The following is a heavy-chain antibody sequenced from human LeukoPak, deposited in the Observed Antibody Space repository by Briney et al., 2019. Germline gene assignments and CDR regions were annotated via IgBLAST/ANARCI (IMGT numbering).Heavy chain of an antibody. CDR1: GGSISSYY. Sequence: SETLSLTCTVSGGSISSYYWSWIRQPPGKGLEWIGYIYYSGSTNYNPSLKSRVTISVDTSKNQFSLKLSSVTAAGTAVYYCARGYCSGGSCYFNYFDYWGQGTLVTVSS. CDR2: IYYSGST. V-gene: IGHV4-59*01. D-gene: IGHD2-15*01. CDR3: ARGYCSGGSCYFNYFDY. J-gene: IGHJ4*02.